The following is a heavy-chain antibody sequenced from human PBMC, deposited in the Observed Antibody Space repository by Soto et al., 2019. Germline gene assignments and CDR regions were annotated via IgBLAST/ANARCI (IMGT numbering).Heavy chain of an antibody. CDR1: GGSISSSNW. CDR3: ARWSYSIRTFDP. D-gene: IGHD1-26*01. J-gene: IGHJ5*02. V-gene: IGHV4-4*02. CDR2: IYHSGST. Sequence: SSETLSLTCAVSGGSISSSNWWSWVRQPPGKGLEWIGEIYHSGSTNYNPSLKSRVTISVDKSKNQFSLKLSSVTAADTAVYYCARWSYSIRTFDPWGQGTLVTVSS.